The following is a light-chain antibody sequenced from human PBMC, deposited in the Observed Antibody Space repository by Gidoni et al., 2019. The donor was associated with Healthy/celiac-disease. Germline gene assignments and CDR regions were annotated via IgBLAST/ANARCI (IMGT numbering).Light chain of an antibody. V-gene: IGLV3-21*03. J-gene: IGLJ3*02. CDR3: QVWDSSSDHWV. CDR2: DDS. Sequence: SYVLPPPPPVSVAPGKTARITCGGNNIGSKSVHWYQQKPGQAPVLVVYDDSDRPSGIPERFSGSNSGNTATLTISRVEAGDEADYYCQVWDSSSDHWVFGGGTKLTVL. CDR1: NIGSKS.